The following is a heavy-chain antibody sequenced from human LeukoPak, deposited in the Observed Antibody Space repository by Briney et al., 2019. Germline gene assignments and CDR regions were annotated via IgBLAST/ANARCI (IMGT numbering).Heavy chain of an antibody. V-gene: IGHV3-30-3*01. J-gene: IGHJ6*02. CDR2: ISYDGSNK. CDR1: GFTFSSYA. Sequence: PGRSLRLSWAASGFTFSSYAMHWVRQAPGKGLEWVAVISYDGSNKYYADSVKGRFTISRDNSKNTLYLQMNSLRAEDTAVYYCAREKAPPSPYSSGWYADYYYGMDVWGQGTTVTVSS. D-gene: IGHD6-19*01. CDR3: AREKAPPSPYSSGWYADYYYGMDV.